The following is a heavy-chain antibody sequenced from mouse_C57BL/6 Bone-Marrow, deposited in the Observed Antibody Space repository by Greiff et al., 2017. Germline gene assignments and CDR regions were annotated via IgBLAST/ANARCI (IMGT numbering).Heavy chain of an antibody. Sequence: VQLQQSGAELVRPGTSVKVSCKASGYAFTNYLIEWVKQRPGQGLEWIGVIIPGSGGTNYNEKFKGKATLTADKSSSTAYMQLSSLTSEDSAFYFCATGRARAWFAYWGQGTLVTVSA. CDR3: ATGRARAWFAY. J-gene: IGHJ3*01. D-gene: IGHD3-3*01. V-gene: IGHV1-54*01. CDR2: IIPGSGGT. CDR1: GYAFTNYL.